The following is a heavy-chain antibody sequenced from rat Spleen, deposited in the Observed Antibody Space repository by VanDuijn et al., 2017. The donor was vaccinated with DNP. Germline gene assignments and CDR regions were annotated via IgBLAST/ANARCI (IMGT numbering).Heavy chain of an antibody. J-gene: IGHJ2*01. V-gene: IGHV5-29*01. CDR1: GFTFSDYY. D-gene: IGHD1-4*01. CDR2: ISYDGSSP. Sequence: EVQLVESDGGLVQPGRSLKLSCAASGFTFSDYYMAWVRQAPTMGLEWVATISYDGSSPYYRDSVKGRFTISRDNAKSTLYLQMDSLRSEDTATYYCAGRPPPTRGPFDYWGQWVTVTVSS. CDR3: AGRPPPTRGPFDY.